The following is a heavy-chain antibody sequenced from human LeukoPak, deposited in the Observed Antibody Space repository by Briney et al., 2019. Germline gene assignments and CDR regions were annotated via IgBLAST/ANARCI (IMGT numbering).Heavy chain of an antibody. CDR3: ASLWFGELLGDY. Sequence: PGGSLRLSCAASGFTFDDYAMHWVRQAPGKGLEWVSGISWNSGSIYYADSVKGRFTISRDNAKNSLYLQMNSLRAEDTAVYYCASLWFGELLGDYWGQGTLVTVSS. V-gene: IGHV3-9*01. D-gene: IGHD3-10*01. J-gene: IGHJ4*02. CDR2: ISWNSGSI. CDR1: GFTFDDYA.